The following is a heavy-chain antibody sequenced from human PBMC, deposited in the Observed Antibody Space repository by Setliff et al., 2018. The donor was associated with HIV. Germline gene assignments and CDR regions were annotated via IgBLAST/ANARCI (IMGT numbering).Heavy chain of an antibody. D-gene: IGHD3-10*01. J-gene: IGHJ4*02. CDR2: IFYSGTT. V-gene: IGHV4-39*01. Sequence: PSETLSLTCTVSGGSINDSRYYWGWIRQSPGKGLELIGSIFYSGTTYYNPSLRSRVTISVDTSKSQFSLRLSSVTAADTSLYYCASEGPDYLPLLWGQGTLVTVSS. CDR1: GGSINDSRYY. CDR3: ASEGPDYLPLL.